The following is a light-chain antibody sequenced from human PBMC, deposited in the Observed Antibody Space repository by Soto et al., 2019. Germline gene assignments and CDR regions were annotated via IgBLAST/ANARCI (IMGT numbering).Light chain of an antibody. CDR3: QQYNNWPIFT. J-gene: IGKJ3*01. CDR1: QSVSSK. V-gene: IGKV3-15*01. CDR2: GAF. Sequence: EIVMTQSPATLSVSPGERATLSCRASQSVSSKLAWYQQKPGQAPRLLIYGAFIRATGIPARFSGSGSGTEFTLTISSLQSEDFAVYYCQQYNNWPIFTFGPGTKVDIK.